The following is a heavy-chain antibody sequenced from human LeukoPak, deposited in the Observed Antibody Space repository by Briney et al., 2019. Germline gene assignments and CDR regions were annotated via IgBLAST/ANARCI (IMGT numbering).Heavy chain of an antibody. CDR1: VGSFSGYY. J-gene: IGHJ4*02. D-gene: IGHD3-9*01. CDR2: INHSGST. V-gene: IGHV4-34*01. CDR3: ASMPTTYYDILTGYSYPYFDY. Sequence: SETLSLTCAVYVGSFSGYYWSWIRQPPWKGLEWIGEINHSGSTNYNPSLKSRVTISVDTSKNQFSLKLSSVTAADTAVYYCASMPTTYYDILTGYSYPYFDYWGQGTLVTVSS.